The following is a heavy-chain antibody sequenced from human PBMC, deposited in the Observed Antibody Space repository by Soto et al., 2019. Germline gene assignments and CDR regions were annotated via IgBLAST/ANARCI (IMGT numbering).Heavy chain of an antibody. CDR2: ISYDGSNK. Sequence: QVQLVESGGGVVQPGRSLRLSCAASGFTFSSYGMHWVRQAPGKGLEWVAVISYDGSNKYYADSVKGRFTISRDNSENTLYLQMNSLRAEDTAVYYCAKDRGAYEVVYYYYYGMDVWGQGTTVTVSS. V-gene: IGHV3-30*18. CDR3: AKDRGAYEVVYYYYYGMDV. J-gene: IGHJ6*02. D-gene: IGHD2-15*01. CDR1: GFTFSSYG.